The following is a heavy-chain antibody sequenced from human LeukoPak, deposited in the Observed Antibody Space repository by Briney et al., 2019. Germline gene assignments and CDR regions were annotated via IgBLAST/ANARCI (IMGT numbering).Heavy chain of an antibody. D-gene: IGHD2-2*01. CDR2: ISWNSGSI. CDR3: AKGRRKEYQPLAEYFDY. Sequence: GRSLRLSCAASGFTFDDYAMHWVRQAPGKGLEWVSGISWNSGSIGYADSVKGRFTISRDNAKNSLYLQMNSLRAEDTALYYCAKGRRKEYQPLAEYFDYWGQGTLVTVSS. J-gene: IGHJ4*02. V-gene: IGHV3-9*01. CDR1: GFTFDDYA.